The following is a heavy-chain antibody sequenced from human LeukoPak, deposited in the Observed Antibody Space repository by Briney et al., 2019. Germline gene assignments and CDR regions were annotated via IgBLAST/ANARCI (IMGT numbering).Heavy chain of an antibody. V-gene: IGHV3-30-3*01. CDR1: GFTFSSYA. Sequence: PGGSLRLSCAASGFTFSSYAMHWVRQAPGKGLEWVAVISYDGSNKYYADSVKGRFTISRDNSKNTLYLQMNSLRAEDTAVYYCARAKGSSGYYYSRYYFDYWGQGTLVTVSS. CDR3: ARAKGSSGYYYSRYYFDY. CDR2: ISYDGSNK. D-gene: IGHD3-22*01. J-gene: IGHJ4*02.